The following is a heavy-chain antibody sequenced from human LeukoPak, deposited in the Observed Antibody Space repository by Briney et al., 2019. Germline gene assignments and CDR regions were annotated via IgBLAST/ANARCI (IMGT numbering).Heavy chain of an antibody. J-gene: IGHJ4*02. CDR3: AKETVAGWASFDY. V-gene: IGHV3-9*01. D-gene: IGHD6-19*01. CDR1: GLTCGDYA. Sequence: GGSLRLACEASGLTCGDYAMPRVRQAPVNGLDWLSGISWNSGSIGYADSVKGRVTISRDNAKNSLYLQMNSLRAEDTALYYCAKETVAGWASFDYWGQGTLVTVSS. CDR2: ISWNSGSI.